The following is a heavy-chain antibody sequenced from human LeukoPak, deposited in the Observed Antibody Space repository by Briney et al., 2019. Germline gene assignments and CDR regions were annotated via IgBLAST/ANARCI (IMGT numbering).Heavy chain of an antibody. D-gene: IGHD7-27*01. CDR1: GASISNYY. CDR2: IHTSGVT. CDR3: AREPNSVTVTGDYYFDF. J-gene: IGHJ4*02. V-gene: IGHV4-4*07. Sequence: SETLSLTCTVSGASISNYYWTCIRQPAGKGLEWIGRIHTSGVTNYNPSLKSRVTISVDKPKKQFSLKLSSVTASDTAVYYCAREPNSVTVTGDYYFDFWGQGTLVTVSS.